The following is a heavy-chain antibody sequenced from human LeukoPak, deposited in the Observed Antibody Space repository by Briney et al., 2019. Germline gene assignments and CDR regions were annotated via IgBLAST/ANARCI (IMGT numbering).Heavy chain of an antibody. CDR1: GFIFSSYG. J-gene: IGHJ4*02. Sequence: GGSLRLSCAASGFIFSSYGMHWVRQAPGKGLEWVAVISYDGSNKYYADSVKGRFTISSDNSKNTLYLQMNSLRAEDTAVYYCARDGGSYCSGGSCYYVPPTDYWGQGTLVTVSS. CDR3: ARDGGSYCSGGSCYYVPPTDY. D-gene: IGHD2-15*01. CDR2: ISYDGSNK. V-gene: IGHV3-30*03.